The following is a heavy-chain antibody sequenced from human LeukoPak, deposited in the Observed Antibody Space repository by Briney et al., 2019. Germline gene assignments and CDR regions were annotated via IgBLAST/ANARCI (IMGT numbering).Heavy chain of an antibody. CDR3: TTALGSSWYKVSGY. CDR2: IKSKTDGGTT. D-gene: IGHD6-13*01. Sequence: GGSLRLSCAASGFTFSIYAMSWVRQAPGKGLEWVGRIKSKTDGGTTDYAAPVKGRFTISRDDSKNTLYLQMNSLKTEDTAVYYCTTALGSSWYKVSGYWGQGTLVTVSS. V-gene: IGHV3-15*01. J-gene: IGHJ4*02. CDR1: GFTFSIYA.